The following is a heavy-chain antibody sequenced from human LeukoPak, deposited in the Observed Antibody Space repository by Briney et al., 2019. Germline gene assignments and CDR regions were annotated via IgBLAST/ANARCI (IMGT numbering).Heavy chain of an antibody. D-gene: IGHD2-21*02. CDR1: GFTFSSYA. CDR2: ISYDGSNK. CDR3: ARVGVASCGGDCYLGY. J-gene: IGHJ4*02. V-gene: IGHV3-30-3*01. Sequence: GGSLRLSCAASGFTFSSYAMHWVRQSPGKGLEWVADISYDGSNKYYAHSVKGRFTISRDNSKNTLYLQMNSLRAEDTAVYYCARVGVASCGGDCYLGYWGQGTLVTVSS.